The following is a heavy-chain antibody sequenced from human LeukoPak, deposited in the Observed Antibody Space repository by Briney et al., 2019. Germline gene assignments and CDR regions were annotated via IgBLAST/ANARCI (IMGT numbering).Heavy chain of an antibody. CDR2: ISSSSSYI. CDR3: ASSSSSSYNWFDP. J-gene: IGHJ5*02. Sequence: PGGSLRLSCAASGFTFSIYSVNWVRQAPGKGLEWVSSISSSSSYIYYADSVKGRFTISRDNAKNSLYLQMNSLRAEDTGVYYCASSSSSSYNWFDPWGQGTLVTVSS. CDR1: GFTFSIYS. V-gene: IGHV3-21*01. D-gene: IGHD6-6*01.